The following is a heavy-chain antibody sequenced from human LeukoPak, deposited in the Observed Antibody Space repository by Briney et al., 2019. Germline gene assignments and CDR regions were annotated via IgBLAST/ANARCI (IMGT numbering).Heavy chain of an antibody. CDR3: ARDFGPYGMDV. D-gene: IGHD3-16*01. J-gene: IGHJ6*02. Sequence: GGSLRLSCAASGFSFSSSWMHWVRQAPGTGLVWVSRINSDGSTTNYADSVKGRFTISRDNAMSTLYLQMNSLRAEDTAVYYCARDFGPYGMDVWGQGTTVTVSS. CDR2: INSDGSTT. V-gene: IGHV3-74*01. CDR1: GFSFSSSW.